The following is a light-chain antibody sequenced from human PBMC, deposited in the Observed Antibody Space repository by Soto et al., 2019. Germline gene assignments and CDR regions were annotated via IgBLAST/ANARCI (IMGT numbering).Light chain of an antibody. Sequence: DIQMTQSPSTLSASVGDRDTITCRASQSISSWLSWYQQKPGKAPKLLIYDASSLESGVPSRFSRSASGKELTLTITRLQPDDFATYYCHQYNSYRTFGQGTQV. CDR2: DAS. V-gene: IGKV1-5*01. CDR3: HQYNSYRT. CDR1: QSISSW. J-gene: IGKJ1*01.